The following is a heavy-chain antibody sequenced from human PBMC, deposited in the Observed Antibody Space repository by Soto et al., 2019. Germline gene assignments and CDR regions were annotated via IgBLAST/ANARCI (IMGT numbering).Heavy chain of an antibody. V-gene: IGHV1-69*04. CDR2: IIPILGIA. Sequence: SVKVSCKASGYTFTGYGINWVRQAPGQGLEWMGRIIPILGIANYAQKFQGRVTITADKSTSTAYMELSSLRSEDTAVYYCATRATGVALDYWGQGTLVTVSS. D-gene: IGHD3-3*01. CDR1: GYTFTGYG. J-gene: IGHJ4*02. CDR3: ATRATGVALDY.